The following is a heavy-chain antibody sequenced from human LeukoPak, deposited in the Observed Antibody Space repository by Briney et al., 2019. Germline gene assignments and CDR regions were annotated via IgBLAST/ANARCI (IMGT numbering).Heavy chain of an antibody. CDR1: GGSISGYY. J-gene: IGHJ6*02. CDR3: ARHRDIDGMDV. D-gene: IGHD5-12*01. Sequence: PSETLSLTCTVSGGSISGYYWNWIRQPPGKGLEWIGYMYNSGITGYNPSLKSRVTISVDTSKNQFSLKLTSVTAADAAVYYCARHRDIDGMDVWGQGTTVTVSS. V-gene: IGHV4-59*01. CDR2: MYNSGIT.